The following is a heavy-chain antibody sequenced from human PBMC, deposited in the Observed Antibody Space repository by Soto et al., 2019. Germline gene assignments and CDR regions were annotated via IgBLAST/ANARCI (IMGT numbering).Heavy chain of an antibody. V-gene: IGHV4-30-2*01. CDR1: GGSISSGGYS. CDR3: ARASPAGYSSSWSVFDY. J-gene: IGHJ4*02. Sequence: QLQLQESGSGLVKPSQTLSLTCAVSGGSISSGGYSWSWIRQPPGKGLEWIGYIYHSGSTYYNPSLKSRVTISVARSKNQFSLKLSSVTAADTAVYYCARASPAGYSSSWSVFDYWGQGTLVTVSS. CDR2: IYHSGST. D-gene: IGHD6-13*01.